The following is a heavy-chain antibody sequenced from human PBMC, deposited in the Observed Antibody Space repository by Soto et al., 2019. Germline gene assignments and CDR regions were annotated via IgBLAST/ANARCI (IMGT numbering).Heavy chain of an antibody. CDR1: GGTFSSYA. J-gene: IGHJ6*02. V-gene: IGHV1-69*01. CDR2: IIPISETT. CDR3: ARSQGSSTSLEIYYYYYYGMDV. Sequence: QVQLVQSGAEVKKPGSSVKVSCKASGGTFSSYAISWVRQAPGQGLEWMGGIIPISETTNYAQKFQGRVTITAAESKSTAYMELSRLRSEDTAVYYCARSQGSSTSLEIYYYYYYGMDVWGQGTTVTVSS. D-gene: IGHD2-2*01.